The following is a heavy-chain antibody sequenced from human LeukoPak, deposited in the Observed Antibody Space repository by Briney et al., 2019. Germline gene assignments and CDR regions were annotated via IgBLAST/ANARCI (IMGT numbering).Heavy chain of an antibody. Sequence: PGGSLRLSCAASGFNFSSYAMHWVRQAPGKGLEWVAVISYDGSNKYYADPVKGRFTISRDNSKNTLYLRMNSLRAEDTAVYYCASLIAAAGRGGYYYGMDVWGQGTTVTVSS. CDR3: ASLIAAAGRGGYYYGMDV. D-gene: IGHD6-13*01. V-gene: IGHV3-30-3*01. J-gene: IGHJ6*02. CDR2: ISYDGSNK. CDR1: GFNFSSYA.